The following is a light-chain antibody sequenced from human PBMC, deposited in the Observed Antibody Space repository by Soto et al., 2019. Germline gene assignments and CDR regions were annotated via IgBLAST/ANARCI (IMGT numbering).Light chain of an antibody. CDR2: GAF. CDR1: QTVKNNS. J-gene: IGKJ4*01. V-gene: IGKV3-20*01. Sequence: EVVLTQSPGTLSLSPGERVTLYCRPSQTVKNNSLAWYQQNPGRAPRLLIFGAFNRATGIPDRFSGSVSGTDFTLTISRLEPEDFAMYDCQQYDTPPLTFGGGTKVDI. CDR3: QQYDTPPLT.